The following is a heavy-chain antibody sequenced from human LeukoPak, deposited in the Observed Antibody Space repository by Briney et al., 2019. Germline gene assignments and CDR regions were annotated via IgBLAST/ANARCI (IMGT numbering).Heavy chain of an antibody. CDR2: IYSGGST. D-gene: IGHD2-8*01. V-gene: IGHV3-66*01. CDR3: APEGLGYCTNGVCPT. Sequence: GGSLRLSCAASGFTFSSYAMSWVRQAPGKGLEWVSVIYSGGSTYYADSVKGRFTISRDNSKNTLYLQMNSLRAEDTAVYYCAPEGLGYCTNGVCPTRGQGTLVTVSS. CDR1: GFTFSSYA. J-gene: IGHJ4*02.